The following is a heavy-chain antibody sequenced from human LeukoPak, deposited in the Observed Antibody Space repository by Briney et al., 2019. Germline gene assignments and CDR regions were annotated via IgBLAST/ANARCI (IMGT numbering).Heavy chain of an antibody. Sequence: PGGSLRLSCAASGFTVSSNYMSWVRQAPGKGLEWVSVIYSGGNTDYADSVKGRFTISRHNSKNTLYLQMNSLRAEDTAVYYCARVSRTWGYSYGYFDYWGQGTLVTVSS. D-gene: IGHD5-18*01. CDR2: IYSGGNT. CDR3: ARVSRTWGYSYGYFDY. CDR1: GFTVSSNY. V-gene: IGHV3-53*04. J-gene: IGHJ4*02.